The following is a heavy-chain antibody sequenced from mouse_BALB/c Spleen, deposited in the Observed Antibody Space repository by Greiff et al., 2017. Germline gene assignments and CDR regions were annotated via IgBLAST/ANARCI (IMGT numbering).Heavy chain of an antibody. CDR1: GYTFTSYW. CDR2: INPSTGYT. V-gene: IGHV1-7*01. CDR3: ARNPPRMGNYAMDY. J-gene: IGHJ4*01. D-gene: IGHD2-3*01. Sequence: QVQLQQSGAELAKPGASVKMSCKASGYTFTSYWMHWVKQRPGQGLEWIGYINPSTGYTEYNQKFKDKATLTADKSSSTAYMQLSSLTSEDSAVYYCARNPPRMGNYAMDYWGQGTSVTVSS.